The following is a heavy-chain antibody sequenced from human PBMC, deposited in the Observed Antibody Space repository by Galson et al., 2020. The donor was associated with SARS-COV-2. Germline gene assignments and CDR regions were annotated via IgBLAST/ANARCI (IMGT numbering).Heavy chain of an antibody. D-gene: IGHD3-3*01. Sequence: GESLKISCAASGFTFSNAWMSWVRQAPGKGLEWVGRIKSKTDGGTTDYAAPVKGRFTISRDDSKNTLYLQMNSLKTEDTAVYYCTNVLRFLEWLSEYWGQGTLVTVSS. J-gene: IGHJ4*02. V-gene: IGHV3-15*01. CDR3: TNVLRFLEWLSEY. CDR2: IKSKTDGGTT. CDR1: GFTFSNAW.